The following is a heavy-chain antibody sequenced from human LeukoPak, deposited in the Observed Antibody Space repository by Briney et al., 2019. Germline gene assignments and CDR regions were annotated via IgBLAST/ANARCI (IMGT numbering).Heavy chain of an antibody. V-gene: IGHV3-64*04. CDR3: ATGSQPGTTFDY. J-gene: IGHJ4*02. CDR2: ISSNGATT. D-gene: IGHD1-14*01. Sequence: GGSLRLSCSASGFTFSSFAMHWVRQAPGKGLEYVSAISSNGATTYYADSVKGRFTISRDNSKNSLYLQINSLRLEDTAFYYCATGSQPGTTFDYWGQGTLVTASS. CDR1: GFTFSSFA.